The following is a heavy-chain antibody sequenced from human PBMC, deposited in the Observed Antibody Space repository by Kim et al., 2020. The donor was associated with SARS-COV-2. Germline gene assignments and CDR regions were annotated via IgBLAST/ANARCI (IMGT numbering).Heavy chain of an antibody. D-gene: IGHD1-26*01. J-gene: IGHJ4*02. CDR1: GFTVSTNH. CDR3: ARGNDSKKVGY. CDR2: VHPGGNT. Sequence: GGSLRLSCVASGFTVSTNHMNWVRQAPGKGLEWVAFVHPGGNTFYADSVKGRFTISRDISKNVLSLQMNNLGADDTAVYYCARGNDSKKVGYWGQGTLVTVSS. V-gene: IGHV3-53*01.